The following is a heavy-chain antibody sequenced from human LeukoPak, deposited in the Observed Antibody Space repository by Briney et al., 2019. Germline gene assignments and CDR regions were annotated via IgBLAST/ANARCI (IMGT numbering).Heavy chain of an antibody. CDR3: ARDKVHCSGGSCYQDYMDV. CDR2: INPNSGGT. CDR1: GYTFTSYY. D-gene: IGHD2-15*01. J-gene: IGHJ6*03. V-gene: IGHV1-2*02. Sequence: ASVKVSCKASGYTFTSYYMHWVRQAPGQGLEWMGWINPNSGGTNYAQKFQGRVTMTRDTSISTAYMELSRLRSDDTAVYYCARDKVHCSGGSCYQDYMDVWGKGTTVTVSS.